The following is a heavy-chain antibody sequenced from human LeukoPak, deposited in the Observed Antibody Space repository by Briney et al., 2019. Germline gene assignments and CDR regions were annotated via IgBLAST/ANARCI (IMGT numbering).Heavy chain of an antibody. CDR1: GFTFNGAW. Sequence: FTSSASGFTFNGAWLNWVRQAPGKGLEWVANLDPSGSQKRYVDSVKGRFTISKDNPGTSLYLETNSLRAEDTAIYYCAIWTSGNFWGQGTLVTVSS. J-gene: IGHJ4*02. D-gene: IGHD1-1*01. V-gene: IGHV3-7*01. CDR2: LDPSGSQK. CDR3: AIWTSGNF.